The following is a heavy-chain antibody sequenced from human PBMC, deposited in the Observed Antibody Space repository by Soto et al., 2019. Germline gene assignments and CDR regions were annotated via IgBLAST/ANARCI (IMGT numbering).Heavy chain of an antibody. CDR1: GFTFSSYW. CDR3: ARVNLLPIGNKYYMDV. CDR2: IKQDGSEK. J-gene: IGHJ6*03. Sequence: GGSLRLSCAASGFTFSSYWMSWVRQAPGKGLEWVANIKQDGSEKYYVASVKGRFTISRDNAKNSLYLQMNSLRAEDTAVYYCARVNLLPIGNKYYMDVWGKGTTVTVSS. D-gene: IGHD1-1*01. V-gene: IGHV3-7*01.